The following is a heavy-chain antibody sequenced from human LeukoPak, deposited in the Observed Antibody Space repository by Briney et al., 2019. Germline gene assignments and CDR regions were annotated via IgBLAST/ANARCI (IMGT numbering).Heavy chain of an antibody. CDR1: GYTFTGYY. J-gene: IGHJ3*02. CDR3: ARELDVGATSSDAFDI. CDR2: INPNSGGT. D-gene: IGHD1-26*01. V-gene: IGHV1-2*02. Sequence: ASVKVSCKASGYTFTGYYMHWVRQAPGQGLEWMGWINPNSGGTNYAQKFQGRVTMTRDTSISTAYMELSRLRSDDTAVYYCARELDVGATSSDAFDIWGQGTMVTVSS.